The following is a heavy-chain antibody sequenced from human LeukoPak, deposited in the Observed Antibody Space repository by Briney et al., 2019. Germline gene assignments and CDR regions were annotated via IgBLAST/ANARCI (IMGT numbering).Heavy chain of an antibody. CDR1: GYTFTSYG. J-gene: IGHJ6*02. CDR2: IIPIFGTA. CDR3: ARDVPRYSGSYYYYYGMDV. V-gene: IGHV1-69*13. D-gene: IGHD1-26*01. Sequence: SVKVSCKASGYTFTSYGISWVRQAPGQGLEWMGGIIPIFGTANYAQKFQGRVTITADESTSTAYMELSSLRSEDTAVYYCARDVPRYSGSYYYYYGMDVWGQGTTVTVSS.